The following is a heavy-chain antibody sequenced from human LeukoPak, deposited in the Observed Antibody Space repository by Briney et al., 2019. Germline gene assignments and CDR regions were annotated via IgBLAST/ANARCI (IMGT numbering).Heavy chain of an antibody. CDR2: LYYSGST. CDR3: ARASGYCTLGVCYRVDY. Sequence: SETLSLTCTVSGGSISSGDYYWSWIRQPPGKGLEWIGYLYYSGSTYYNPSLRSRVTISVDTSKNQCSLKLSSVTAADTAVYYCARASGYCTLGVCYRVDYWGQGTLVTVSS. V-gene: IGHV4-30-4*01. J-gene: IGHJ4*02. CDR1: GGSISSGDYY. D-gene: IGHD2-8*01.